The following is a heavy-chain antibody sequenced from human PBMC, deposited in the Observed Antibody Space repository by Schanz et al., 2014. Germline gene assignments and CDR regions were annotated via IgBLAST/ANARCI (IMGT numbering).Heavy chain of an antibody. CDR2: MNPNSGDT. V-gene: IGHV1-8*02. Sequence: QVHLVQSGAEVHKPGASLKISCKASGYTFTNFFLHWVRQAPGQGLEWMGWMNPNSGDTGYPRKFQDRVTMTRNTSISTAYMELNSLTSEDTAVHYCARGRGFYDYWGQGTLVTVSS. J-gene: IGHJ4*02. CDR3: ARGRGFYDY. CDR1: GYTFTNFF. D-gene: IGHD3-10*01.